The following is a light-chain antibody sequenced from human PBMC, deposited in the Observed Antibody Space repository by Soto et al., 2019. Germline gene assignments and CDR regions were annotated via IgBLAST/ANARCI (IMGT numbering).Light chain of an antibody. CDR2: LGS. J-gene: IGKJ2*01. CDR1: QSLLHSNGYNY. CDR3: MQALQPPPT. V-gene: IGKV2-28*01. Sequence: DIVMTQSPLSLPVTPGEPASISCRSSQSLLHSNGYNYLDWYLQKPGQSPQLLIYLGSNRASGVPDRFSGSGSGTDFTLKISRVEAEYVGDYYCMQALQPPPTFGQGTKLEIK.